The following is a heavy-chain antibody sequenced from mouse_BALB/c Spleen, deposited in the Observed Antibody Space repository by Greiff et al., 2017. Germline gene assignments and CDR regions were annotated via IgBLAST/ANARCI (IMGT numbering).Heavy chain of an antibody. J-gene: IGHJ3*01. V-gene: IGHV2-9*02. D-gene: IGHD3-1*01. CDR2: IWAGGST. Sequence: VKLQESGPGLVAPSQSLSITCTVSGFSLTSYGVHWVRQPPGKGLEWLGVIWAGGSTNYNSALMSRLSISKDNSKSQVFLKMNSLQTDDTAMYYCARDRPSGYWFAYWGQGTLVTVSA. CDR1: GFSLTSYG. CDR3: ARDRPSGYWFAY.